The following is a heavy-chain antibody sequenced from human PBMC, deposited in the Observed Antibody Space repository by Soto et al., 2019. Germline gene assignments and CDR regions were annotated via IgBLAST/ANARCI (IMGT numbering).Heavy chain of an antibody. V-gene: IGHV3-23*01. D-gene: IGHD3-10*01. Sequence: EVQLLESGGGLVQPGGSLRLSCAASGFTFNHYAMTWVRQAPGKALELVSAISGGGNTTTYADSVKGRFTVSRDGSKNTLYLQMSSLRAEDTALYYCAKGRGGSGSLTPRVDFWGQGTLVTVSS. J-gene: IGHJ4*02. CDR1: GFTFNHYA. CDR3: AKGRGGSGSLTPRVDF. CDR2: ISGGGNTT.